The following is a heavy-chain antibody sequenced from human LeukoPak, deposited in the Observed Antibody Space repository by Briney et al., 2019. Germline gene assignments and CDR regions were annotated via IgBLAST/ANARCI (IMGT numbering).Heavy chain of an antibody. V-gene: IGHV5-51*01. CDR1: GYSFTSYW. J-gene: IGHJ5*02. D-gene: IGHD1-14*01. CDR2: IYPGDSDT. CDR3: ARLIKYEPNWFDP. Sequence: GESLKISCKGSGYSFTSYWIGWGRQVPGEGLEWMGIIYPGDSDTRYSPSFQGQVTISADTSISTAYLQWSSLKASDTAMYYCARLIKYEPNWFDPWGQGTLVTVSS.